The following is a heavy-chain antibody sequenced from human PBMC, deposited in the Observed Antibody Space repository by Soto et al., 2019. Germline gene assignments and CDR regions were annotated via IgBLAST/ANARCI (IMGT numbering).Heavy chain of an antibody. D-gene: IGHD2-15*01. V-gene: IGHV4-31*03. CDR3: ARLVVVAATAATYYFDY. CDR1: GGSISSGGYY. Sequence: PSETLSLTCTVSGGSISSGGYYWSWIRQHPGKGLEWIGYIYYSGSTYYNPSLKSRVTISVDTSKNQFSLKLSSVTAADTAVYYCARLVVVAATAATYYFDYWGQGTLVTVSS. CDR2: IYYSGST. J-gene: IGHJ4*02.